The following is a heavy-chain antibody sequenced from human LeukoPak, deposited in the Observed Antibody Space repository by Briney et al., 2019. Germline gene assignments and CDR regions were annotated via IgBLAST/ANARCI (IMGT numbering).Heavy chain of an antibody. CDR2: IKQDGSEK. D-gene: IGHD1-14*01. CDR1: GFTFSSYW. V-gene: IGHV3-7*01. CDR3: ARDGSTAPEPFDY. Sequence: PGGSLRLSCAASGFTFSSYWMSWVRQAPGEGLEWVANIKQDGSEKYYVDSVKGRFTISRDNAKNSLYLQMNSLRAEDTAVYYCARDGSTAPEPFDYWGQGTLVTVSS. J-gene: IGHJ4*02.